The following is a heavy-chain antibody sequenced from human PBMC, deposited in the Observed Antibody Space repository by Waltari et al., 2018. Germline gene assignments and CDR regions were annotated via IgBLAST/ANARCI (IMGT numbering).Heavy chain of an antibody. Sequence: QVQLQESGPGLVKPSETLSLTCTVSGGSISSYYWSWIRQPPGKGLEWIGYIYYSGSTNYNPSLKSRVTISVDTSKNQFSLKLSSVTAADTAVYYCARDRGFLEWLPSTLRGFDPWGKGTLVTVSS. J-gene: IGHJ5*02. CDR1: GGSISSYY. CDR3: ARDRGFLEWLPSTLRGFDP. D-gene: IGHD3-3*01. V-gene: IGHV4-59*01. CDR2: IYYSGST.